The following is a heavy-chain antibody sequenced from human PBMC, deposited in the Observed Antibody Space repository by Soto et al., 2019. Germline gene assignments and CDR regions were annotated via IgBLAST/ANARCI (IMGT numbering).Heavy chain of an antibody. CDR3: AKGVESDYYYYYMDV. Sequence: GGSLRLSCAASGFTFSSYAMSWVRQAPGKGLEWVSAISGSGGSTYYADSVKGRFTISRDNSKNTLYLQMNSLKAEDTAVYXCAKGVESDYYYYYMDVWGKGTTVTVSS. J-gene: IGHJ6*03. CDR1: GFTFSSYA. CDR2: ISGSGGST. V-gene: IGHV3-23*01. D-gene: IGHD3-10*01.